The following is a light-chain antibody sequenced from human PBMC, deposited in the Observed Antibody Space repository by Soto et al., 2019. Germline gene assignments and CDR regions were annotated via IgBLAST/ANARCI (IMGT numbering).Light chain of an antibody. V-gene: IGKV1-5*03. CDR3: QQYNSSPFT. CDR2: RAS. J-gene: IGKJ2*01. CDR1: QSISTW. Sequence: DIQMTQSPSTLSASVGDRVIITCRASQSISTWLAWYQQKPGKAHKLLIYRASSLESGVPSRFSGSGSGTEFTLTISSLQPDDCATYYCQQYNSSPFTFGQGTKLEIK.